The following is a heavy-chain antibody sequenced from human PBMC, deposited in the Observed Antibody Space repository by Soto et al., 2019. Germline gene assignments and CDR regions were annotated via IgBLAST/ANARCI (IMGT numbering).Heavy chain of an antibody. CDR2: ISAYNGNT. CDR1: GYTFSNYG. D-gene: IGHD5-12*01. J-gene: IGHJ4*02. CDR3: ASGDSGYDSVNY. Sequence: ASVKVSCKASGYTFSNYGISWVRQAPGQGLEWMGWISAYNGNTNYAQKFQGRVTITADESTSTAYMELSSLRSEDTAVYYCASGDSGYDSVNYWGQGTLVTVSS. V-gene: IGHV1-18*01.